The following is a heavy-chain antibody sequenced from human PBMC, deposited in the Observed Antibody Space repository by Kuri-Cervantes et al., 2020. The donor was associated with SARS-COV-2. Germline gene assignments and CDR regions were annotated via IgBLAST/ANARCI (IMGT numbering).Heavy chain of an antibody. CDR3: AKEGRYFDWLLLSGMDV. CDR2: INSDGSST. V-gene: IGHV3-74*01. J-gene: IGHJ6*02. Sequence: GGSLRLSCAASGFTFSSYWMHWVRQAPGKGLVWVSRINSDGSSTSYADSVKGRFTISRDNAKNTLYLQMNSLRAEDTAVYYCAKEGRYFDWLLLSGMDVWGQGTTVTVSS. CDR1: GFTFSSYW. D-gene: IGHD3-9*01.